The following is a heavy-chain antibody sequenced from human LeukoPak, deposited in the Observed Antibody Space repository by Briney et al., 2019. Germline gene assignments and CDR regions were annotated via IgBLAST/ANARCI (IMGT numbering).Heavy chain of an antibody. V-gene: IGHV4-4*02. CDR1: GGSISSSNW. J-gene: IGHJ6*02. CDR2: IYHSGST. Sequence: PSGTLSLTCAVSGGSISSSNWWSWVRQPPGKGLEWIGEIYHSGSTNYNPSLKSRVTISVDKSKNQFSLKLSSVTAADTAVYYCARFSFGLVIMGIYYYGMDVWGQGTTVTVSS. CDR3: ARFSFGLVIMGIYYYGMDV. D-gene: IGHD3-3*01.